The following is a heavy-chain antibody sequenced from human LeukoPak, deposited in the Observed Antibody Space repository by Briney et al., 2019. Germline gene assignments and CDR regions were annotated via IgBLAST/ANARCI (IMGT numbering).Heavy chain of an antibody. D-gene: IGHD2-15*01. CDR1: GYTFTSYD. Sequence: ASVKVSCKASGYTFTSYDINWVRQATGQGLEWMGWMNPNSGNTGYAQKFQGRVTMTRNTSISTAYMELSSLRSEDTAVYYCARGVRLRVVAATVDYGMDVWGQGTTVTVSS. CDR2: MNPNSGNT. V-gene: IGHV1-8*01. CDR3: ARGVRLRVVAATVDYGMDV. J-gene: IGHJ6*02.